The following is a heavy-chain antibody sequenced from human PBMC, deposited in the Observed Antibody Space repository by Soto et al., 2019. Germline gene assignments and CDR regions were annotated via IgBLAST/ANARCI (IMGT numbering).Heavy chain of an antibody. Sequence: PGGSMRLSCAASGFSCSDYSMNWVRRAPGEGLEWVSAFSAGGDYRHYADSVKGRFTISRDNSKNTLFLQMNSLRAEDTARYYCAREARYDRGVYHYEGIDYWGQGTLVTVSS. CDR1: GFSCSDYS. CDR2: FSAGGDYR. J-gene: IGHJ4*02. D-gene: IGHD3-22*01. V-gene: IGHV3-23*01. CDR3: AREARYDRGVYHYEGIDY.